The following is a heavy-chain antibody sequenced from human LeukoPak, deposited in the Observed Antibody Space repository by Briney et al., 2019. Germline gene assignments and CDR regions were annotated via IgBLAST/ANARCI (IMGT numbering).Heavy chain of an antibody. Sequence: GGSLRLSCAASGFTFSSYEMNWVRQAPGKGLEWVSYISSSGSTIYYADSVKGRFTISRDNARNSLSLQMNSLRAEDTAVYYCARLPDYGGTSYWGQGTLVTVSS. J-gene: IGHJ4*02. CDR3: ARLPDYGGTSY. V-gene: IGHV3-48*03. D-gene: IGHD4-23*01. CDR1: GFTFSSYE. CDR2: ISSSGSTI.